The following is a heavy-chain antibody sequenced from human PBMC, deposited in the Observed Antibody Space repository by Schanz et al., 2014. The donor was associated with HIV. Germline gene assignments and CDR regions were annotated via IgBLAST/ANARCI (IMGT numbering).Heavy chain of an antibody. CDR3: ARDQNVISMVRGVMGGVDY. CDR2: VRPNSGET. V-gene: IGHV1-2*02. D-gene: IGHD3-10*01. Sequence: QVQLVQSAAEMKKPGASVKVSCKASGYTFTDYFIHWVRQAPGQGLEWMGWVRPNSGETYYVKKCQGRVTMTRDTSISTAYMELRRLRSDDTAVYYCARDQNVISMVRGVMGGVDYWGQGTLVSVSS. J-gene: IGHJ4*02. CDR1: GYTFTDYF.